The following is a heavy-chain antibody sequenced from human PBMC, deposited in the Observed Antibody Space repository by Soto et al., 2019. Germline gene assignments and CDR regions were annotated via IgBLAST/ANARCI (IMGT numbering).Heavy chain of an antibody. V-gene: IGHV2-5*02. D-gene: IGHD6-6*01. CDR3: AYRPQSTFDI. J-gene: IGHJ3*02. CDR1: GFSLSTSGVN. CDR2: IYWDDGK. Sequence: QITLKESGPTLVKPTQTLTLTCTFSGFSLSTSGVNVGWIRQPPGEALEWLALIYWDDGKRYSPSLESRLTIAKDTSKNQVVLTMTNMDPVDTATYYCAYRPQSTFDIWGQGTMVTVYS.